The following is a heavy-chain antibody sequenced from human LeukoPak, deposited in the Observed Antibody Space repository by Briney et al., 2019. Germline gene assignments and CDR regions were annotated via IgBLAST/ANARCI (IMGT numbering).Heavy chain of an antibody. CDR1: GGSISSYY. Sequence: PSETLSLTCTVSGGSISSYYWSWIRQPPGKGLEWIANIYHTGSTNYNPSLSSRVTISIDTAKNQFSLKLTSVTAADTAVYYCVRRGRNSSGWQDYLWGQGTLVTVSS. CDR3: VRRGRNSSGWQDYL. V-gene: IGHV4-59*01. J-gene: IGHJ4*02. D-gene: IGHD6-25*01. CDR2: IYHTGST.